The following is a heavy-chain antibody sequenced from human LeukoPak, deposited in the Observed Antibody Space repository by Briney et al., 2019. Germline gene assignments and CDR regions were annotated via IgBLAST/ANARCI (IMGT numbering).Heavy chain of an antibody. D-gene: IGHD3-10*01. CDR3: AKDQTMVRGVGIDY. J-gene: IGHJ4*02. CDR1: GFTFSSYA. Sequence: GSLRLSCAASGFTFSSYAMSWVRQAPGKGLEWVSTISGSGGGTYYADSVKGRFTISRDNSKNTLYVQMNSLRAEDTAVYYCAKDQTMVRGVGIDYWGQGTLVTVSS. V-gene: IGHV3-23*01. CDR2: ISGSGGGT.